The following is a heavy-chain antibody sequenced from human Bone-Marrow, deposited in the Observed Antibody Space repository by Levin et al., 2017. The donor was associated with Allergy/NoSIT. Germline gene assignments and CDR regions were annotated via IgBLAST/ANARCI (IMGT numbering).Heavy chain of an antibody. CDR1: GFTFSSYS. J-gene: IGHJ6*03. CDR2: ISSSSSTI. Sequence: PGGSLRLSCAASGFTFSSYSMNWVRQAPGKGLEWVSYISSSSSTIYYADSVKGRFTISRDNAKNSLYLQMNSLRAEDTAVYYCARGWGYCSSTSCHYMDVWGKGTTVTVSS. D-gene: IGHD2-2*01. V-gene: IGHV3-48*01. CDR3: ARGWGYCSSTSCHYMDV.